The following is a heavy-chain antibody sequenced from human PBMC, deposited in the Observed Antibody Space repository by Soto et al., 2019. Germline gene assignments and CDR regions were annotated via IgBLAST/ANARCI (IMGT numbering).Heavy chain of an antibody. CDR1: GYTFTSYG. V-gene: IGHV1-18*01. D-gene: IGHD6-13*01. CDR2: ISAYNGNT. CDR3: ARAEQTIAAAGTGNWFDP. J-gene: IGHJ5*02. Sequence: QVQLVQSGAEVKKPGASVKVSCKASGYTFTSYGISWVRQAPGQGLEWMGWISAYNGNTNYAQKPQGRVTMTTDTSTSTAYMELRSLRYDDTAVYYCARAEQTIAAAGTGNWFDPWGQGTLVTVSS.